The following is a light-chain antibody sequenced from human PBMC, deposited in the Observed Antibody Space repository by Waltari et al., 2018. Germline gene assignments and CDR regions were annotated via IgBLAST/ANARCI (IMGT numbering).Light chain of an antibody. CDR1: QIIFRA. J-gene: IGKJ1*01. CDR2: DVS. V-gene: IGKV3-20*01. CDR3: QHYVRLPVT. Sequence: IMLTQSPGTLSLSPGERATLSCRASQIIFRALAWYQQKPGQAPRFLIYDVSTRASGIPDRFSGSGSGTDFSLTISRLEPEDFAVYYCQHYVRLPVTFGQGTKLEFK.